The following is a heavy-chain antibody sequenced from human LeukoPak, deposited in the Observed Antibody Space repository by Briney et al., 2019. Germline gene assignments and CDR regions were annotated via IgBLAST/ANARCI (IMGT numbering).Heavy chain of an antibody. J-gene: IGHJ4*02. CDR2: ISSSGSTI. CDR3: ARLPGYSSGWYDY. CDR1: GFTFSSYE. V-gene: IGHV3-48*03. D-gene: IGHD6-19*01. Sequence: PGGSLRLSCAASGFTFSSYEMNWVRQAPGKGLEWVLYISSSGSTIYYADSVKGRFTISRDNAKNSLYLQMNSLRAEDTAVYYCARLPGYSSGWYDYWGQGTLVTVSS.